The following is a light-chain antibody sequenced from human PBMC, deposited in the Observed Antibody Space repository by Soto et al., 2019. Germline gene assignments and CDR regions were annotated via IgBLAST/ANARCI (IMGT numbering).Light chain of an antibody. CDR3: QQYSIWRT. CDR1: QSVSSN. CDR2: GAS. Sequence: LSPFPGTLSFSPGGRAPLSRRASQSVSSNLAWYQQKPGQAPRLLIYGASTRATGIPARFSGSGSGTEFTLTISGLQSEDFAVYYCQQYSIWRTFGQGTKVDIK. V-gene: IGKV3-15*01. J-gene: IGKJ1*01.